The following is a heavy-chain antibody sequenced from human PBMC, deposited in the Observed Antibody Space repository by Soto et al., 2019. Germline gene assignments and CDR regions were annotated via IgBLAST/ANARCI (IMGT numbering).Heavy chain of an antibody. CDR2: ISAYNGNT. V-gene: IGHV1-18*01. CDR1: GYSFTNYG. D-gene: IGHD6-19*01. Sequence: QDRLVQSGVEVKKPGASVRVSCKASGYSFTNYGITWVRQAPGQGFEWMRWISAYNGNTNYAQKFQGRVTLTTDASTSTAYLELRSPRSDDTAVYYCARDRGVAPPVAGNTHYYYYMDVLGKGTTVTVSS. J-gene: IGHJ6*03. CDR3: ARDRGVAPPVAGNTHYYYYMDV.